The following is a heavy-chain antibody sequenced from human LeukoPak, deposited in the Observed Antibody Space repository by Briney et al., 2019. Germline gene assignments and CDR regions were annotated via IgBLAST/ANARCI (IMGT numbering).Heavy chain of an antibody. V-gene: IGHV4-59*01. J-gene: IGHJ4*02. Sequence: SETLSLTCAVSGGSISSYYWSWIRQPPGKGLEWIGYIYYSGSTNYNPSLKSRVTISVDTSKNQFSLKLSSVTAADTAVYYCARHYEIKNRYYFDYWGQGTLVTVSS. CDR3: ARHYEIKNRYYFDY. CDR1: GGSISSYY. CDR2: IYYSGST. D-gene: IGHD3-9*01.